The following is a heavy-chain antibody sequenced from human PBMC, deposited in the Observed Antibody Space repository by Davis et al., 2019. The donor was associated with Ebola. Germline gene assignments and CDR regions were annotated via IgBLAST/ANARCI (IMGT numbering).Heavy chain of an antibody. D-gene: IGHD6-6*01. CDR3: ARDRREYSSSSVYYYYYGMDV. CDR2: IYYSGST. Sequence: SGPTLVKPTQTLTLTCTFSGFSLSTSGMCVSWIRQPPGKGLEWIGYIYYSGSTNYNPSLKSRVTISVDTSKNQFSLKLSSVTAADTAVYYCARDRREYSSSSVYYYYYGMDVWGKGTTVTVSS. CDR1: GFSLSTSGMC. V-gene: IGHV4-61*08. J-gene: IGHJ6*04.